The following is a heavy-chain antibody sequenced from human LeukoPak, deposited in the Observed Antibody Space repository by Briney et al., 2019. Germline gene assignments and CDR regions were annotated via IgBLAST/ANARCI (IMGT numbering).Heavy chain of an antibody. CDR1: GYSFINYN. D-gene: IGHD5-18*01. V-gene: IGHV7-4-1*02. CDR3: ARSSWIQQSSDF. J-gene: IGHJ4*02. Sequence: ASVKVSCKTSGYSFINYNMNWVRQAPGQGLEWMGWINTNTGNPTYAQGFTGRYVFSLDTSVTTTFLEISSLKAEDTAIYYCARSSWIQQSSDFWGQGTLVTVSS. CDR2: INTNTGNP.